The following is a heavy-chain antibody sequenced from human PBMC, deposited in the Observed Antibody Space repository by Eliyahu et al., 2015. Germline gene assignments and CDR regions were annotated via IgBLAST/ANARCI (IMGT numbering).Heavy chain of an antibody. D-gene: IGHD4-17*01. V-gene: IGHV4-31*03. CDR2: IHYSGST. CDR1: IXSGDXY. CDR3: ARARTTVTGHFDS. Sequence: QVQLQESGPGLVKPSQTLSLTCTVXIXSGDXYWNWIRQHPGKGLEWIGYIHYSGSTYYNPSLRSRVTISVDTSKNQFSLELTSVTAADTAVYYCARARTTVTGHFDSWGRGTLVTVS. J-gene: IGHJ4*02.